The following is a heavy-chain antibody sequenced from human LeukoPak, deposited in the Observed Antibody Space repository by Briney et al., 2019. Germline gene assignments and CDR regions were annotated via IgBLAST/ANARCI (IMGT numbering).Heavy chain of an antibody. J-gene: IGHJ3*02. CDR1: GYTFTSYD. Sequence: ASVKVSCKASGYTFTSYDINWVRQATGQGLKWMGWMNPNSGNTGYAQKFQGRVTITRNTSISTAYMELSSLRSEDTAVYYCARSPHPYYDFWSGYYRDAFDIWGQGTMVTVSS. V-gene: IGHV1-8*03. CDR3: ARSPHPYYDFWSGYYRDAFDI. D-gene: IGHD3-3*01. CDR2: MNPNSGNT.